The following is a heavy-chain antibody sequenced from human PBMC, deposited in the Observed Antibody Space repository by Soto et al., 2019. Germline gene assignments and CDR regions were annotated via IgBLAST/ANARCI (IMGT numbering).Heavy chain of an antibody. J-gene: IGHJ6*02. V-gene: IGHV1-2*06. Sequence: EASVKVSCKASGYTFTANFINWVRQAPGQGLEWMGRLNPNTGDADYAQEFQGRVTMTRDTSISTAYMEVTSLTSDDTAVYYCARDPLSSFAMDVWGQGTTVTVSS. CDR1: GYTFTANF. CDR3: ARDPLSSFAMDV. CDR2: LNPNTGDA. D-gene: IGHD3-10*02.